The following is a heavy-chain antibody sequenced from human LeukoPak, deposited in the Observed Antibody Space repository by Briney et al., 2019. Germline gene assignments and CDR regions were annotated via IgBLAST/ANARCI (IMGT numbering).Heavy chain of an antibody. CDR3: ARSYGSGSYPPYYFDY. Sequence: SVKVSCKASGGTFSSYAISWVRQAPGQGLEWMGGIILIFGTANYAQKFQGRVTITADKSTSTAYMELSSLRSEDTAVYYCARSYGSGSYPPYYFDYWGQGTLVTVSS. D-gene: IGHD3-10*01. J-gene: IGHJ4*02. CDR2: IILIFGTA. V-gene: IGHV1-69*06. CDR1: GGTFSSYA.